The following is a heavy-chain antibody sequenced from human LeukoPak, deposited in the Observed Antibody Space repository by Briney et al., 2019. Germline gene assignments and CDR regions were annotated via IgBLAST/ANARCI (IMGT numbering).Heavy chain of an antibody. CDR1: GFSLSTSGMC. CDR2: IDWDDDK. CDR3: ARTLSSSRSGFDY. J-gene: IGHJ4*02. Sequence: RESGPALVKPTQTLTLTCTFSGFSLSTSGMCMSWIRQPPGKALEWLARIDWDDDKYYSTSLKTRLTISKDTSKNQVGLTMTNMDPVDTATYSCARTLSSSRSGFDYWGQGTLVTVSS. D-gene: IGHD2-2*01. V-gene: IGHV2-70*11.